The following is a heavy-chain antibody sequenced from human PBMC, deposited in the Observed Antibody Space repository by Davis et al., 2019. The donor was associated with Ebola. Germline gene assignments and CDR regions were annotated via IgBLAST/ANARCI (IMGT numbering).Heavy chain of an antibody. CDR2: IYYSGST. J-gene: IGHJ6*04. CDR3: ARDTSSYCSGGSCYLGYGMDV. D-gene: IGHD2-15*01. Sequence: SETLSLTCTVSGGSISSYYWSWIRQPPGKGLEWIGYIYYSGSTIYNPSLKSRVTISVDTSKNQFSLKLSSVTAADTAVYYCARDTSSYCSGGSCYLGYGMDVWGKGTTVTVSS. CDR1: GGSISSYY. V-gene: IGHV4-59*01.